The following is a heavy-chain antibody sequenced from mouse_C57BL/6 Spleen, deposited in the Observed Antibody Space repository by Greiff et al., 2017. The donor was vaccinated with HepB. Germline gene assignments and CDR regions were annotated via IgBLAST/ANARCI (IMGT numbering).Heavy chain of an antibody. Sequence: LVESGPELVKPGASVKISCKASGYAFSSSWMNWVKQRPGKGLEWIGRIYPGDGDTNYNGKFKGKATLTADKSSSTAYMQLSSLTSEDSAVYFCARDHYGNFYYAMDYWGQGTSVTVSS. CDR1: GYAFSSSW. J-gene: IGHJ4*01. D-gene: IGHD2-1*01. V-gene: IGHV1-82*01. CDR3: ARDHYGNFYYAMDY. CDR2: IYPGDGDT.